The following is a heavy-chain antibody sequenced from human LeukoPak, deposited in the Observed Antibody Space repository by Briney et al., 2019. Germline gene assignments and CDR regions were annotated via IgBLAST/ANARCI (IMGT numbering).Heavy chain of an antibody. Sequence: SETLSLTCAVYGGSFSGYCWSWIRQPPGKGLEWIGEINHRGSTDYNPSLKSRVTISVDTSKNQFSMKLSSVTAADTAVYYCARAGDNSGYSDYWGQGILVTVS. J-gene: IGHJ4*02. V-gene: IGHV4-34*01. CDR1: GGSFSGYC. CDR2: INHRGST. D-gene: IGHD3-22*01. CDR3: ARAGDNSGYSDY.